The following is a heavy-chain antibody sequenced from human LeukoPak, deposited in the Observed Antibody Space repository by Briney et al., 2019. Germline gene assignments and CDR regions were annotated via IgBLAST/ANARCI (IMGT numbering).Heavy chain of an antibody. V-gene: IGHV1-2*02. J-gene: IGHJ4*02. CDR3: AGDKTTGGWYEFDY. CDR2: INPNSGGT. Sequence: ASVKVSCKASGYTFTGYYMHWVRQAPGQGLEWMGWINPNSGGTNYAQKFQGRVTMTRDTSISTAYMELSSLRAEDTAVYYCAGDKTTGGWYEFDYWGQGTLVTVSS. CDR1: GYTFTGYY. D-gene: IGHD6-19*01.